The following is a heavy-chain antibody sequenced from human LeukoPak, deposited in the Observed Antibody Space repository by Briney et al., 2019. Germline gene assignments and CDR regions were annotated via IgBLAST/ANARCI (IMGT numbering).Heavy chain of an antibody. CDR1: GFTFSSYG. Sequence: GSSLRLSCAASGFTFSSYGMQWVRQPPGKGLEWVALIWYDGTNQYYADSVKGRFTISRDNFNNILYLQMNSLRAEDTAVYSCAKAGPTYSGTLDDYYYYMDVWGKGTTVTVSS. CDR2: IWYDGTNQ. D-gene: IGHD6-13*01. V-gene: IGHV3-33*03. J-gene: IGHJ6*03. CDR3: AKAGPTYSGTLDDYYYYMDV.